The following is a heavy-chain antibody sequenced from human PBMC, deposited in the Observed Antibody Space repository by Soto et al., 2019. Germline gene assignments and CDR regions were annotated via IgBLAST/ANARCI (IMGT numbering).Heavy chain of an antibody. D-gene: IGHD3-10*01. CDR2: IARHSGRT. V-gene: IGHV1-18*04. CDR3: ARAATGSYHSAY. J-gene: IGHJ4*02. CDR1: GYAFTSYG. Sequence: QVQLVQSGPEVKKPGASVRVSCMTSGYAFTSYGVNWVRQVLGQGLEWMGWIARHSGRTTYLPKFQGRVTITADPYTNTAYMELTSLSSDDTGIYFCARAATGSYHSAYWGQGTVVTVSA.